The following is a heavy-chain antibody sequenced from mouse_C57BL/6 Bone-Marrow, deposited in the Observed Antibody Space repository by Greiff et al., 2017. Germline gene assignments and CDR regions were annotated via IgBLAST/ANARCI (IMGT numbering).Heavy chain of an antibody. CDR2: IYPGDGDT. J-gene: IGHJ4*01. CDR1: GYAFSSYW. V-gene: IGHV1-80*01. CDR3: AMIYYDYLYAIDD. Sequence: VQLQQSGAELVKPGASVKISCKASGYAFSSYWMNWVKQRPGKGLEWLGQIYPGDGDTNYNGEFKGKATLTADNSSSTAYMQLSRLTSEDSAVYFCAMIYYDYLYAIDDWGQGISVTVSS. D-gene: IGHD2-4*01.